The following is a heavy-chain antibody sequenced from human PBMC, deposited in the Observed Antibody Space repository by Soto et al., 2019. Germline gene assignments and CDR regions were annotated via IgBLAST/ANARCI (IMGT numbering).Heavy chain of an antibody. CDR2: INHSGST. V-gene: IGHV4-34*01. D-gene: IGHD2-2*01. CDR1: GGSFGGYY. CDR3: ARNKPYCSSTSCYGDWFDP. Sequence: SETLSLTCAVYGGSFGGYYWSWIRQPPGKGLEWIGEINHSGSTNYNPSLKSRVTISVDTSKNQFSLKLSSVTAADTAVYYCARNKPYCSSTSCYGDWFDPWGQGTLVTVSS. J-gene: IGHJ5*02.